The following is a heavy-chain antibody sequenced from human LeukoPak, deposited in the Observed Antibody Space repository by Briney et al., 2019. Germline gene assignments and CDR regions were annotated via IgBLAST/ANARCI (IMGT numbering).Heavy chain of an antibody. Sequence: GGSLRLSCEGSAFIFSGHWMNWVRQTPGKGLEWVASIKEDGSERQYVDSVKGRFSISRDNTKGSLFLQLNSLRAEDTAVYYCARDMGYIVLMVEYGMDVWGQGTTVTVS. D-gene: IGHD2-8*01. V-gene: IGHV3-7*03. CDR2: IKEDGSER. J-gene: IGHJ6*02. CDR3: ARDMGYIVLMVEYGMDV. CDR1: AFIFSGHW.